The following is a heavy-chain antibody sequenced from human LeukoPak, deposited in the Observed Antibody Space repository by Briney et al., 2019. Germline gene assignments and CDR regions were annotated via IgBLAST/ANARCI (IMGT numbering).Heavy chain of an antibody. V-gene: IGHV4-31*03. D-gene: IGHD3-22*01. CDR1: GGSISSGGYW. CDR2: IYYSGST. CDR3: ARDRHDSSGIHTLDY. J-gene: IGHJ4*02. Sequence: SETLSLTCSVSGGSISSGGYWWTWIRQHPVKGLEWIGYIYYSGSTSYNPSLKSRVTISVDTSKNQFSLKLNSVTAADTAVYYCARDRHDSSGIHTLDYWGQGTLVTV.